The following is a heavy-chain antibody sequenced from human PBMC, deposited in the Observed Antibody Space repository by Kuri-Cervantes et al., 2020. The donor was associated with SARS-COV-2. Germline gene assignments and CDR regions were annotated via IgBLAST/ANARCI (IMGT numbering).Heavy chain of an antibody. CDR2: INHSGST. V-gene: IGHV4-34*01. Sequence: GSLRLSCDVYGGSFSGYYWTWIRQPPGKGLEWIGEINHSGSTDYNPSLKSRVTISVDTSNNQFSLSLSSVTAADTAVYYCATGYSSRGGFDPWGQGTLVTVSS. J-gene: IGHJ5*02. D-gene: IGHD6-13*01. CDR3: ATGYSSRGGFDP. CDR1: GGSFSGYY.